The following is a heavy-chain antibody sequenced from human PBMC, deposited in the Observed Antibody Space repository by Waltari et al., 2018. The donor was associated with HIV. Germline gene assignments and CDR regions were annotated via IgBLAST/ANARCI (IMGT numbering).Heavy chain of an antibody. CDR1: GYTFTSYH. CDR3: ARGIVVLAYALYYFDH. CDR2: INPSDGTT. Sequence: QVQLVQSGAEVKKPGASVTVSCKAGGYTFTSYHIHWVRQAPGQGLEWMGKINPSDGTTSDAQKFQGRVTMTRDTSTSTVYMELSSLRSEDTAVYFCARGIVVLAYALYYFDHWGQGTLATVSS. V-gene: IGHV1-46*01. J-gene: IGHJ4*02. D-gene: IGHD2-8*01.